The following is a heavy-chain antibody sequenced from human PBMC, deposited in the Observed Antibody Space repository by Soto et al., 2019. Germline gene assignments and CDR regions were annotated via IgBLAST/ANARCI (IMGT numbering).Heavy chain of an antibody. CDR2: ISSYNGNT. CDR1: GYTFSSYG. J-gene: IGHJ4*02. V-gene: IGHV1-18*01. D-gene: IGHD3-22*01. Sequence: ASVKVSCKASGYTFSSYGISWVRQAPGQGLEWMGWISSYNGNTNYAQNLQGRVTMTTDTSTSTAYMELRSLRSDDTAVYYCARVPKYYYDSSGYSTFDYWGQGTLVTVSS. CDR3: ARVPKYYYDSSGYSTFDY.